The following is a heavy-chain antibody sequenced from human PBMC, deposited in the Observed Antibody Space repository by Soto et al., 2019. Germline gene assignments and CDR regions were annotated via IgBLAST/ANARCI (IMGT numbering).Heavy chain of an antibody. V-gene: IGHV1-18*01. D-gene: IGHD6-19*01. CDR1: GYTFTSYG. Sequence: ASVKVSCKASGYTFTSYGISWVRQAPGQGLEWMGWISAYNGNTNYAQKLQGRVTMTTDTSTSTAYMELRSLRSDDTAVYYCARGLGSIAVAGRGNWFDPWGQGTLVTVSS. J-gene: IGHJ5*02. CDR3: ARGLGSIAVAGRGNWFDP. CDR2: ISAYNGNT.